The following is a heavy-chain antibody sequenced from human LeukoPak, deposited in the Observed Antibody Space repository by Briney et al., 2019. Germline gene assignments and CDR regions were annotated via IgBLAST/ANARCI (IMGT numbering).Heavy chain of an antibody. V-gene: IGHV4-38-2*02. J-gene: IGHJ5*02. CDR1: GYSISSGYY. Sequence: SETLSLTCTVSGYSISSGYYWGWIRQPPGKGLEWIGSIYHSGSTDYNPSLKSRVTISVDTSKNQFSLKLRSVTAADTAVYYCASQRQLVLLDWFDPWGQGTLVTVSS. CDR2: IYHSGST. CDR3: ASQRQLVLLDWFDP. D-gene: IGHD6-13*01.